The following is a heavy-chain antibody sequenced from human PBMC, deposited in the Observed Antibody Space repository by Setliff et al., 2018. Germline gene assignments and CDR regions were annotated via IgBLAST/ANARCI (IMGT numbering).Heavy chain of an antibody. CDR2: IYGGGAT. V-gene: IGHV4-4*07. J-gene: IGHJ3*02. CDR3: ARERLYYDDLTGFSPEAFDI. CDR1: DPIDSYY. D-gene: IGHD3-9*01. Sequence: SETLSLTCPQESLRDPIDSYYWSWVRQSAGRGLEWIGRIYGGGATNCNPSLKARLTISVGNSKNQFSLQLTSVTAADTALYFCARERLYYDDLTGFSPEAFDIWGQGTMVTVSS.